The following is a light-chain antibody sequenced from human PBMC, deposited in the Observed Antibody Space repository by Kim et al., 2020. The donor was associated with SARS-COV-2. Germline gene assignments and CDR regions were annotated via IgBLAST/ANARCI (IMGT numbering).Light chain of an antibody. CDR1: QAIGEE. V-gene: IGKV1-39*01. CDR3: QQSDSGPRT. J-gene: IGKJ4*01. CDR2: AVS. Sequence: DIQMTQSPSSLSASVGDTVTITCRASQAIGEELHWYQQRPGRAPKILIYAVSTLQIGVPPRFRGSGSGTDFTLTINSLQPEDFATYYCQQSDSGPRTFGGGTKVDIK.